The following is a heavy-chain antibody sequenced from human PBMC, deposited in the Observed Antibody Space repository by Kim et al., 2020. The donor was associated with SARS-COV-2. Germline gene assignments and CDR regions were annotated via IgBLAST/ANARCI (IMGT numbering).Heavy chain of an antibody. CDR3: AREGRSSSSWYSASGMDV. J-gene: IGHJ6*02. CDR2: INHSGST. CDR1: GGSFSGYY. Sequence: SETLSLTCAVYGGSFSGYYWSWIRQPPGKGLEWIGEINHSGSTNYNPSLKSRVTISVDTSKNQFSLKLSSVTAADTAVYYCAREGRSSSSWYSASGMDVWGQGTTVTVSS. V-gene: IGHV4-34*01. D-gene: IGHD6-13*01.